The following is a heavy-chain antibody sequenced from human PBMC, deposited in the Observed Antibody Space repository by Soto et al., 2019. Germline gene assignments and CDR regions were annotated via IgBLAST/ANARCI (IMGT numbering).Heavy chain of an antibody. CDR3: ARSSGGTEGLWLFDY. J-gene: IGHJ4*02. CDR1: GGTFSSYT. CDR2: IIPILGIA. D-gene: IGHD2-15*01. V-gene: IGHV1-69*02. Sequence: GASVKVSCKASGGTFSSYTISWVRQAPGQGLEWMGRIIPILGIANYAQKFQGRVTITADKSTSTAYMELSSLRSEDTDVYYCARSSGGTEGLWLFDYWGQGTLVTVFS.